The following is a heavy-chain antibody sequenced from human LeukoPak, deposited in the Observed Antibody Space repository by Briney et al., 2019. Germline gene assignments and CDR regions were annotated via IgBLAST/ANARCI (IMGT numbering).Heavy chain of an antibody. CDR1: GGSISSYY. D-gene: IGHD3-10*01. Sequence: SETLSLTCTVSGGSISSYYWSWIRQPPGKGQEWIGYIYYSGSTNYNPSLKSRVTISVDTSKNQFSLKLSSVTAADTAVYYCASSMVRGSIDYWGQGTLVTVSS. CDR2: IYYSGST. J-gene: IGHJ4*02. V-gene: IGHV4-59*01. CDR3: ASSMVRGSIDY.